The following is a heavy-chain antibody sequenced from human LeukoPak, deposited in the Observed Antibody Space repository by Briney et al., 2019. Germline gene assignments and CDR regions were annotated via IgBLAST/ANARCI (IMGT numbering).Heavy chain of an antibody. V-gene: IGHV1-18*01. CDR1: GYILTNYG. CDR3: ARGRLGVSGYKDYLDY. CDR2: INTYNGET. Sequence: ASVKVSCSSSGYILTNYGIYWVRQAPGQGLEWMGWINTYNGETDYAQNFQGRVTMTTDPSTSTAYMDLRSLTSDDTAVYYCARGRLGVSGYKDYLDYWGQGTLVTVSS. J-gene: IGHJ4*02. D-gene: IGHD5-12*01.